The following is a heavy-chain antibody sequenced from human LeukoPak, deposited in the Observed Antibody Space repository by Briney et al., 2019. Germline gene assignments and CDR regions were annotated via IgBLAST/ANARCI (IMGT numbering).Heavy chain of an antibody. CDR2: ISSTGGTI. D-gene: IGHD2-15*01. V-gene: IGHV3-48*01. J-gene: IGHJ3*02. Sequence: PGGSLRLSCGASGFTFSNYLMNWVRQAPGKGLEWVSFISSTGGTIYYADSVKGRFTVSRDNAKNSLLLQMNSLRAEDTALYYCARGYSRAAFDIWGQGTMVTVSS. CDR1: GFTFSNYL. CDR3: ARGYSRAAFDI.